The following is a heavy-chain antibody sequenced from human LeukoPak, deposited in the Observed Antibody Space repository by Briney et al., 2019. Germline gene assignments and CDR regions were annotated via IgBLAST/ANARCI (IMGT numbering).Heavy chain of an antibody. CDR2: ISGSGGST. J-gene: IGHJ4*02. V-gene: IGHV3-23*01. CDR3: ARDIVATISGTIFDY. Sequence: PGGSLRLSCAASGFTFSSYAMSWVRQAPGKGLEWVSAISGSGGSTYYADSVKGRFTISRDNAKNSLYLQMNSLRAEDTAVYYCARDIVATISGTIFDYWGQGTLVAVSS. CDR1: GFTFSSYA. D-gene: IGHD5-12*01.